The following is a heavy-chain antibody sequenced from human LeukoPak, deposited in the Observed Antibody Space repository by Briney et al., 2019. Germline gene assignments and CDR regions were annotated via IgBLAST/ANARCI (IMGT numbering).Heavy chain of an antibody. CDR2: IYYSGST. V-gene: IGHV4-39*01. D-gene: IGHD3-3*01. Sequence: GSLRLSCAASGFTFSSYAMSWVRQAPGKGLEWIGSIYYSGSTYYNPSLKSRVTISVDTSKNQFSLKLSSVTAADTAVYYCASSLGLRFLEWLLYCDYWGQGTLVTVSS. CDR3: ASSLGLRFLEWLLYCDY. CDR1: GFTFSSYA. J-gene: IGHJ4*02.